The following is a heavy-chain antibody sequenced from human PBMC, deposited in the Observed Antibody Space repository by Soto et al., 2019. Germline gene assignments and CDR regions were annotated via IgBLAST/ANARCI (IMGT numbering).Heavy chain of an antibody. Sequence: QVQLQESGPGLVKPSGTLSLTCAVSSGSISSSNWWSWVRQPPGKGLEWIGEIYHSGSTNYNPSLKSRVTISVDKSKNQFSLKLSSVTAADTAVYYCARDSVITFGGVIVGLGAFDIWGQGTTVTVSS. CDR2: IYHSGST. V-gene: IGHV4-4*02. J-gene: IGHJ3*02. D-gene: IGHD3-16*02. CDR1: SGSISSSNW. CDR3: ARDSVITFGGVIVGLGAFDI.